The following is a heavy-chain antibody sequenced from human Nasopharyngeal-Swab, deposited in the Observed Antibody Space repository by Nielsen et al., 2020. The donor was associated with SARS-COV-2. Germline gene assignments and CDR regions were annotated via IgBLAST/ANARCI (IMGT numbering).Heavy chain of an antibody. J-gene: IGHJ4*02. CDR2: ISKSGTTM. CDR3: ARGSLFDSSGYYLDFDA. CDR1: GFTFNNFE. Sequence: GGSLRLSCAAAGFTFNNFELTWVRQAPGKGLEWLSSISKSGTTMYYADSVKGRFTISRDEAKNSLYLQMNSLRVEDTAVYYCARGSLFDSSGYYLDFDAWGQGTLVTVSS. V-gene: IGHV3-48*03. D-gene: IGHD3-22*01.